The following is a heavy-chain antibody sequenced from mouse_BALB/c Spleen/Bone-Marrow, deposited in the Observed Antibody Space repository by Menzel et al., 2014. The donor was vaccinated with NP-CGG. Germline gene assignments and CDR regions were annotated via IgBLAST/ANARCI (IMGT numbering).Heavy chain of an antibody. D-gene: IGHD2-4*01. CDR1: GYTFTSYY. Sequence: QVQLQQPGPELVKPGASVRISCKASGYTFTSYYIHWVKQRHGQGLEWIGWIYPGNVNTKYNEKFKGKATLTADKSSSTAYMQFSSRTSEDSAVYFCARSYDYDGNYAMDYWGQGTSDTVSS. CDR2: IYPGNVNT. V-gene: IGHV1S56*01. J-gene: IGHJ4*01. CDR3: ARSYDYDGNYAMDY.